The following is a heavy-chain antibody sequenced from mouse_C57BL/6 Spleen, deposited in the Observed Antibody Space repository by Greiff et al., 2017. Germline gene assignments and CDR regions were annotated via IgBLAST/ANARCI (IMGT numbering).Heavy chain of an antibody. Sequence: LQQSGAELARPGASVKLSCKASGYTFTSYGISWVKQRTGQGREWIGEFYPRSGNTYYNEKFKGKATLTADKSSSTAYMELRSLTSEDSAVYFCARSDGYYWYFDVWGTGTTVTVSS. CDR1: GYTFTSYG. J-gene: IGHJ1*03. V-gene: IGHV1-81*01. CDR2: FYPRSGNT. D-gene: IGHD2-3*01. CDR3: ARSDGYYWYFDV.